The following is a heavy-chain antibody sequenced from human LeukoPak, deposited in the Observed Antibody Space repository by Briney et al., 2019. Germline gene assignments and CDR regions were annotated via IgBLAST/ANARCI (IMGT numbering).Heavy chain of an antibody. V-gene: IGHV3-74*01. CDR1: VFTFSSYW. CDR2: ISGDGGTT. D-gene: IGHD3-16*01. CDR3: ARTTLGEEK. J-gene: IGHJ4*02. Sequence: QPGGSLRLSCAASVFTFSSYWMRWVRQAAGKGLAWVSRISGDGGTTNYADSVKGRFTISRDNAKNTVYLQMNSLRAEDTAVYYCARTTLGEEKWGQGILVTVSS.